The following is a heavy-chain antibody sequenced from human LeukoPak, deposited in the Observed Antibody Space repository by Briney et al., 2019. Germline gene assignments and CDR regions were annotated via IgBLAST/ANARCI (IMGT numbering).Heavy chain of an antibody. V-gene: IGHV3-23*01. Sequence: GGSLRLSCAASGFTFSTYGMNWVRQAPGKGLEWVSIITGGVGITYYADSVKGRFTISRDNSRNTLYLQMNSLTAEDTAVYYCAKGDYYDLDYWGQGTLVTVSS. J-gene: IGHJ4*02. D-gene: IGHD3-22*01. CDR3: AKGDYYDLDY. CDR2: ITGGVGIT. CDR1: GFTFSTYG.